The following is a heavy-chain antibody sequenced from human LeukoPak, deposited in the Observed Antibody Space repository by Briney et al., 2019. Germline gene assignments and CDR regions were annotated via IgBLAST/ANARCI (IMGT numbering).Heavy chain of an antibody. D-gene: IGHD1-7*01. CDR2: IIPIFGTA. Sequence: GASVKVSCKASGGTFSSYAISWVRQAPGQGLEWMGGIIPIFGTANYAQKFQGRVTITADESTSTAYMELSSLRSEDTAVYYCANQLELRSPFDYWGQGTLVTVSS. V-gene: IGHV1-69*13. CDR3: ANQLELRSPFDY. CDR1: GGTFSSYA. J-gene: IGHJ4*02.